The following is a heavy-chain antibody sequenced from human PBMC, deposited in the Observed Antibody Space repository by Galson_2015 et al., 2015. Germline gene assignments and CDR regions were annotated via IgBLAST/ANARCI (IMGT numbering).Heavy chain of an antibody. CDR3: ARGQIDLLNLEWLSYYYYYMDV. J-gene: IGHJ6*03. CDR2: INHSGST. Sequence: SETLSLTCAVYGGSFSGYYWSWIRQPPGKGLEWIGEINHSGSTNYNPSLKSRVTISVDTSKNQFSLKLSSVTAADTAVYYCARGQIDLLNLEWLSYYYYYMDVWGKGTTVTVSS. D-gene: IGHD3-3*01. CDR1: GGSFSGYY. V-gene: IGHV4-34*01.